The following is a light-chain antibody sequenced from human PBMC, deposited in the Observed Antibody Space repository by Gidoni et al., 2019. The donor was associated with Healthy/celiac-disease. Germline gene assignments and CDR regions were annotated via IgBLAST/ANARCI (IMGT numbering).Light chain of an antibody. CDR2: YTS. CDR3: QQYKAYPWT. Sequence: IQLTQSPSFLSASVGDRVTITCRASQGISSDLAWYQQKPGKAPRLLIYYTSTLQTGIPSSCSGSGSGTDFTLTISSLQPEDFATYYCQQYKAYPWTFXQXTKVEFK. V-gene: IGKV1-9*01. J-gene: IGKJ1*01. CDR1: QGISSD.